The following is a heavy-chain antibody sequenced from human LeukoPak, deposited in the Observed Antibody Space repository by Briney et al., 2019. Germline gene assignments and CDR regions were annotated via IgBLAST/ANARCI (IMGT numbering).Heavy chain of an antibody. J-gene: IGHJ4*02. Sequence: GGSLRLSCAASGFTFSSYAMSWVRQAPGKGLEWVSSISSSSSYIYYADSVKGRFTISRDNAKNSLYLQMNSLRAEDTAVYYCARGRLLWYYFDYWGQGTLVTVSS. CDR3: ARGRLLWYYFDY. D-gene: IGHD3-3*01. V-gene: IGHV3-21*01. CDR2: ISSSSSYI. CDR1: GFTFSSYA.